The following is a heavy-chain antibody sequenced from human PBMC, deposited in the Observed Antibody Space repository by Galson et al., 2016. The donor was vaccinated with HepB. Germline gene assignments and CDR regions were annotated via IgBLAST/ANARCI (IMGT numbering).Heavy chain of an antibody. V-gene: IGHV5-51*01. Sequence: QSGAEVKKPGESLKISCKGSGYSFTTHWIAWVCQMPGKGLEWMGIIYPADSDTRYSPSFQGQVTISADNSISTTYLQWSSLKASDTAMDYCARGLEYSRGNYGLGDGGPGTLVTVSS. J-gene: IGHJ4*02. CDR1: GYSFTTHW. CDR3: ARGLEYSRGNYGLGD. CDR2: IYPADSDT. D-gene: IGHD4-11*01.